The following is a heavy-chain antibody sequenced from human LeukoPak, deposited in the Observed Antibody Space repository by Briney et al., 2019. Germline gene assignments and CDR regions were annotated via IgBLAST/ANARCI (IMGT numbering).Heavy chain of an antibody. CDR3: AKDRGFGEYFPFFY. V-gene: IGHV3-23*01. D-gene: IGHD3-10*01. CDR2: ISGSGGSS. J-gene: IGHJ4*02. CDR1: GFTFSTYA. Sequence: GGSLRLSCAASGFTFSTYAMSWVRQTPEKGLEWVSAISGSGGSSYYADSVKGRLTISRDNSKNTLYLQMNSLRAEDTAVYYCAKDRGFGEYFPFFYWGQGTLVTVSS.